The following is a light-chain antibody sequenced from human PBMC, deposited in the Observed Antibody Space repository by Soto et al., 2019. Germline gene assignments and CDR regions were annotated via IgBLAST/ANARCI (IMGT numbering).Light chain of an antibody. CDR2: YDS. V-gene: IGLV3-21*04. Sequence: SYELTQPPSVSVAPGKTASITCGGDNIETKGVHWYQQKPGQAPVLVISYDSDRPSGIPERFSGSNSGNTATLTITRVEAGDEADYYCQVWDTSGDHSVVFGGGTKVTVL. CDR1: NIETKG. J-gene: IGLJ2*01. CDR3: QVWDTSGDHSVV.